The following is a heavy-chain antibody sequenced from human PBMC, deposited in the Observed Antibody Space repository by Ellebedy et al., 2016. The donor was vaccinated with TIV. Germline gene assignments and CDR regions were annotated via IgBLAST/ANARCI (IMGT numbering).Heavy chain of an antibody. Sequence: SETLSLTXTVSGGSISSSSYNWGWVRQPPGKGLEWIGSIYYSGSAHYNPSLKSRVAISVDTSKNQFSLELTSVTASDTAVYYCARIHRFCSGGRCYVFDNWGQGTLVTVSS. CDR2: IYYSGSA. CDR3: ARIHRFCSGGRCYVFDN. D-gene: IGHD2-15*01. CDR1: GGSISSSSYN. V-gene: IGHV4-39*01. J-gene: IGHJ4*02.